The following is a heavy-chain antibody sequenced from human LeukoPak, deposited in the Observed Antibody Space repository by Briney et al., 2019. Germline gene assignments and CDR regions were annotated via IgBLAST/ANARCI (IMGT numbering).Heavy chain of an antibody. CDR1: GFTFSSYA. V-gene: IGHV3-23*01. Sequence: QPGGSLRLSCAASGFTFSSYAMCWVRQAPGKGLEWVSAISGSGGSTYYADSVKGRFTISRDNSKNTLYLQMSSPRAEDTAVYYCAWGAGRQRYWGQGTLVTVSS. D-gene: IGHD5-18*01. J-gene: IGHJ4*02. CDR3: AWGAGRQRY. CDR2: ISGSGGST.